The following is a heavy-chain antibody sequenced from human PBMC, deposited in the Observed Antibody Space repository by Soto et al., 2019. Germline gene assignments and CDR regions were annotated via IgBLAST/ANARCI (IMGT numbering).Heavy chain of an antibody. CDR1: GFTFSSYA. V-gene: IGHV3-23*01. J-gene: IGHJ4*02. Sequence: GGSLRLSCAASGFTFSSYAMSWVRQAPGKGLEWVSAISGSGGSTYYADSVKGRFTISRDNSKNTLYLQMNSLRAEDTAVYYCAKSRVVRGVSLLFDYWGKGTLVTSPQ. CDR2: ISGSGGST. D-gene: IGHD3-10*01. CDR3: AKSRVVRGVSLLFDY.